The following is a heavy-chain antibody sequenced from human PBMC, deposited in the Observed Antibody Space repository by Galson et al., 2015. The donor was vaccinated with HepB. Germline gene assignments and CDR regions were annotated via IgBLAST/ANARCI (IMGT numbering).Heavy chain of an antibody. CDR2: ITYDGSNK. D-gene: IGHD3-10*01. CDR1: GFTFSSYA. J-gene: IGHJ5*02. CDR3: ARDPYYYGSGSYSRPGWFDP. V-gene: IGHV3-30*04. Sequence: SLRLSCAASGFTFSSYAMHWVRQAPGKGLEWVAVITYDGSNKYYADSVKGRFTISRDNSKNTLYLQMNSLRAEDTAVYYCARDPYYYGSGSYSRPGWFDPWGQGTLVTVSS.